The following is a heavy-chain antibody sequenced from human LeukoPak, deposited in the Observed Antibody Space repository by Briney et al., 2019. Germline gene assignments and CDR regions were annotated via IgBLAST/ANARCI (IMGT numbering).Heavy chain of an antibody. CDR3: AKSYSSSWSPFFDY. CDR1: GFTFSSSA. J-gene: IGHJ4*02. D-gene: IGHD6-13*01. V-gene: IGHV3-23*01. Sequence: GGSLRLSCAASGFTFSSSAMRWVRQAPGTGLEWVSAISGSGGSTYYAASVKGRFTISRDNSKNTLYLQMNSLRAEDTAVYYCAKSYSSSWSPFFDYWGQGTLVTVSS. CDR2: ISGSGGST.